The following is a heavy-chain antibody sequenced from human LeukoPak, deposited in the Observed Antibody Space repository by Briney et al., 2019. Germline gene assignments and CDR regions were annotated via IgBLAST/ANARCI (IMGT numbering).Heavy chain of an antibody. Sequence: SQTLSLTCAISGDIVSSNSAAWHWIRQSPSRGLEWLGSTYYRSRWYNDYAVSVKSRININPDTSKNQFSLQLDSLTPEDTTVYYCARVGDYFDFSTYFDFWGQGTLVTVSS. J-gene: IGHJ4*02. D-gene: IGHD3-22*01. CDR3: ARVGDYFDFSTYFDF. CDR1: GDIVSSNSAA. CDR2: TYYRSRWYN. V-gene: IGHV6-1*01.